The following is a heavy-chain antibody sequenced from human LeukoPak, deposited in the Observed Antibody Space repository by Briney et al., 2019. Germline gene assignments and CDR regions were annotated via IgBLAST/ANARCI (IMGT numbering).Heavy chain of an antibody. CDR3: ARFALKTPPTD. J-gene: IGHJ4*02. CDR2: ISYDGSNK. CDR1: GFTFSSYG. V-gene: IGHV3-30*03. Sequence: GGSLRLSCAASGFTFSSYGMHWVRQAPGKGLEWVAVISYDGSNKYYADSVKGRFTISRDNSKNTLYLQMNSLRAEDTAVYYCARFALKTPPTDWGQGTLVTVSS.